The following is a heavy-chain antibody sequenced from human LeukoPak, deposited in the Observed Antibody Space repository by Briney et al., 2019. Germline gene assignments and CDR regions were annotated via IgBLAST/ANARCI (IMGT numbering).Heavy chain of an antibody. CDR1: GGSFSGYY. V-gene: IGHV4-34*01. Sequence: SETLSLTCAVYGGSFSGYYWSWIRQPPGKGLEWIGETNHSGSTNYNPSLKSRVTISVDTSKNQFSLKLSSVTAADTAVYYCARGTSTNKNWFDPWGQGTLVTVSS. J-gene: IGHJ5*02. D-gene: IGHD1/OR15-1a*01. CDR2: TNHSGST. CDR3: ARGTSTNKNWFDP.